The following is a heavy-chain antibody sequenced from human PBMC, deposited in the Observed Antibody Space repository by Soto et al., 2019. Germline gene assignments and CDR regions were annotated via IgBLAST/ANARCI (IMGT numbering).Heavy chain of an antibody. CDR2: IYYSGST. J-gene: IGHJ6*03. Sequence: SETLSLTCTVSGGSISSYYWSWIRQPPGKGLEWIGYIYYSGSTNYNPSLKSRVTISVDTSKNQFSLTLSSVTAADTAVYYCARSYDYYYMDVWGKGTTVTVSS. CDR3: ARSYDYYYMDV. V-gene: IGHV4-59*01. CDR1: GGSISSYY.